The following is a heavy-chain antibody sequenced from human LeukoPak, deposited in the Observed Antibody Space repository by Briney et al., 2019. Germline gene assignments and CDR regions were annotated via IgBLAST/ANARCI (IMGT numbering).Heavy chain of an antibody. V-gene: IGHV4-61*01. CDR2: ISYSGNT. D-gene: IGHD5-24*01. CDR1: GGSVSRGSYY. Sequence: PSETLSLTCTVSGGSVSRGSYYWSWIRQPPGKGLEWIGYISYSGNTDYNPSLKSRVTISVDTSKNQFSLKLNSVTAADTAVYYCARGARAGYNLEPFDYWGQGTLVTVSS. CDR3: ARGARAGYNLEPFDY. J-gene: IGHJ4*02.